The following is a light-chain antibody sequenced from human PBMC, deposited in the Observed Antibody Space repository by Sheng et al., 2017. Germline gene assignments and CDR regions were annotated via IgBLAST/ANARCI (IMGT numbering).Light chain of an antibody. CDR3: QQYYSPPYT. CDR2: WAS. V-gene: IGKV4-1*01. CDR1: QSVLYSSNNKNY. Sequence: DIVMTQSPDSLAVSLGERATINCKSSQSVLYSSNNKNYLTWYQQKPGQPPKLLIYWASTRESGVPDRFSGSGSGTDFTLTISSLQAEDVAVYYCQQYYSPPYTFGQGTKLGIK. J-gene: IGKJ2*01.